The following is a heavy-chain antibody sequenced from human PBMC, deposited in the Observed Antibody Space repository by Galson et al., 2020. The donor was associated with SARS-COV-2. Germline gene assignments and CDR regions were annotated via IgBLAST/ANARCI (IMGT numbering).Heavy chain of an antibody. Sequence: ISWVRQAPGQGLEWMGWISAYNGNTNYAQKLQGRVTMTTDTSTSTAYMELRSLRSDHTAVYYCARVAAAGTEFDYWGQGTLVTVSS. CDR3: ARVAAAGTEFDY. J-gene: IGHJ4*02. V-gene: IGHV1-18*01. CDR2: ISAYNGNT. D-gene: IGHD6-13*01.